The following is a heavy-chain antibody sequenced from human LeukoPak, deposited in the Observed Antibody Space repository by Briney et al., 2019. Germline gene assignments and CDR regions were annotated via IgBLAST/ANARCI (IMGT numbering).Heavy chain of an antibody. CDR1: GFTFSNYA. CDR3: AREDGSSGYYSLFMDV. V-gene: IGHV3-23*01. J-gene: IGHJ6*03. Sequence: LPGGSLRLSCAASGFTFSNYAMNWVRQAPGKGLEWVSAISGTGGRTYYADSVKGRFTISRDNSKNTLYLQMNSLRAEDTAVYYCAREDGSSGYYSLFMDVWGKGTTVTVSS. CDR2: ISGTGGRT. D-gene: IGHD3-22*01.